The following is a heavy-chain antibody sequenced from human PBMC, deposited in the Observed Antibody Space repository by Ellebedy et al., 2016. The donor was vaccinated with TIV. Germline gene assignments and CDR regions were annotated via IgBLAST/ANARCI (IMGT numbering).Heavy chain of an antibody. J-gene: IGHJ4*02. Sequence: GESLKISCAASGFMFNTYAMSWVRQAPGRGLEWVSTISGSGGTTYYADSEKGRFTISRDNSKNTLYLQMNSLRAEDTAVYYCAKTGGYIYGLPDFWGQGTLVTVSS. V-gene: IGHV3-23*01. CDR2: ISGSGGTT. D-gene: IGHD5-18*01. CDR3: AKTGGYIYGLPDF. CDR1: GFMFNTYA.